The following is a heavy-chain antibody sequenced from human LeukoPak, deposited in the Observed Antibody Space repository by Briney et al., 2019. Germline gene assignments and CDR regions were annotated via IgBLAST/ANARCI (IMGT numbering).Heavy chain of an antibody. Sequence: PGGSLRLSCAASGFTFSSYAMHWVRQAPGKGLEWVAVILYDGSNKYYADSVKGRFTISRDNSKNTLYLQMNSLRAEDTAVYYCAREMAYEDGDYVSYYFDYWGQGTLVTVSS. CDR2: ILYDGSNK. CDR1: GFTFSSYA. D-gene: IGHD4-17*01. V-gene: IGHV3-30-3*01. CDR3: AREMAYEDGDYVSYYFDY. J-gene: IGHJ4*02.